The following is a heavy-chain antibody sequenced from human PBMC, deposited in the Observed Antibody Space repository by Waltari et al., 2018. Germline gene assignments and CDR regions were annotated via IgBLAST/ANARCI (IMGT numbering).Heavy chain of an antibody. V-gene: IGHV4-4*02. J-gene: IGHJ4*02. D-gene: IGHD3-3*02. CDR1: GGSISSSNW. CDR3: ARTFPGSMALDS. Sequence: QVQLQESGPGLVKPSGTLSLTCAVSGGSISSSNWWGGVRQPPGKGLEWIGEIYPSGSTNYNPAPKSRVTISVDKSKNQFSLKLSSVTAADTAVYYCARTFPGSMALDSWGQGTLVTVSS. CDR2: IYPSGST.